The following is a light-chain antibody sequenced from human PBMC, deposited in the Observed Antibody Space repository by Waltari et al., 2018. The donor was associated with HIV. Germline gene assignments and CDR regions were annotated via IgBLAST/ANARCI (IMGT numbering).Light chain of an antibody. CDR1: SSHVGKNY. V-gene: IGLV1-47*01. CDR2: RNA. J-gene: IGLJ6*01. CDR3: ASWDDALSSWL. Sequence: QSGLSQPPSTSRPPGQRVVISCSGSSSHVGKNYVSWFQHLPGAAPRLLIYRNARRLSGVPDRFTAAKSGTSASLVISGLRSDDEAEYFCASWDDALSSWLFGGGTKLTVL.